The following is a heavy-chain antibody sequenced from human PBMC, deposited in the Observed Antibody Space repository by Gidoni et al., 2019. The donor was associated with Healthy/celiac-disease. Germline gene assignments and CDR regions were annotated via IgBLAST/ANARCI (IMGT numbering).Heavy chain of an antibody. J-gene: IGHJ3*02. Sequence: QVQLVESGGGVVQPGGSLRLSCAASGFTFSSYGMHWVRQAPGKGLEWVAFIRYDGSNKYYADSVKGRFTISRDNSKNTLYLQMNSLRAEDTAVYYCASRDYYDSSGYYSDAFDIWGQGTMVTVSS. CDR2: IRYDGSNK. D-gene: IGHD3-22*01. CDR3: ASRDYYDSSGYYSDAFDI. V-gene: IGHV3-30*02. CDR1: GFTFSSYG.